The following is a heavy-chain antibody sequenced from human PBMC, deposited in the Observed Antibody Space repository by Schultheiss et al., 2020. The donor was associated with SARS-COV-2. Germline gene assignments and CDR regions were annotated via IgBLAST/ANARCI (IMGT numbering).Heavy chain of an antibody. V-gene: IGHV3-7*03. Sequence: GGSLRLSCAASGFTFSTYWMTWVRQAPGKGLEWVANIRQDGGEIYYVDSVKGRLTITRDNAKNSLFLQMNNLRVEDTAVYYCATHGNSWHYFDCWGQGTLVTVSS. D-gene: IGHD6-13*01. CDR1: GFTFSTYW. J-gene: IGHJ4*02. CDR3: ATHGNSWHYFDC. CDR2: IRQDGGEI.